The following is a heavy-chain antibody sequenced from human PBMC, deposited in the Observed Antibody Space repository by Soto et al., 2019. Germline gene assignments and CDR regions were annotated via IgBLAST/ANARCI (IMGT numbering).Heavy chain of an antibody. CDR3: ARDVNWTYGMGYYYYGMDV. V-gene: IGHV1-69*01. J-gene: IGHJ6*02. CDR2: IIPIFGTA. D-gene: IGHD1-7*01. Sequence: QVQLVPSGAEVKKPGSSVKVSCKASGGTFSSYAISWVRQAPGQGLEWMGGIIPIFGTANYAQTFQGRVTITADESASTAHMELSRLRTEDTAVYYCARDVNWTYGMGYYYYGMDVWGQVTTVTVSS. CDR1: GGTFSSYA.